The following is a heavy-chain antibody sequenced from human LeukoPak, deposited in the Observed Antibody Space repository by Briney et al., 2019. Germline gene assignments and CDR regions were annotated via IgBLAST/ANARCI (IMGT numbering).Heavy chain of an antibody. J-gene: IGHJ6*03. D-gene: IGHD6-13*01. CDR1: GGSVSSGDYY. Sequence: SETLSLTCTVSGGSVSSGDYYWTWIRQPAGKGLEWIGRIYTSGSTSYSPSLKSRVTISLDTSKNQFSLRLSSVTAADTAVYYCARVNSSSWPHYYYYMDVWGKGTTVTVSS. CDR2: IYTSGST. V-gene: IGHV4-61*02. CDR3: ARVNSSSWPHYYYYMDV.